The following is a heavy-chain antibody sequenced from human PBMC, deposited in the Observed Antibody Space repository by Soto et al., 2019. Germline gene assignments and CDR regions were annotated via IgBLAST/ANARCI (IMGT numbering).Heavy chain of an antibody. CDR2: INHSGST. D-gene: IGHD1-7*01. J-gene: IGHJ4*02. Sequence: SETLSLTCAVYGGSFSGYYWSWIRQPPGKGLEWIGEINHSGSTNYNPSLKSRVTISVDTSKNQFSLKLSSVTAADTAVYYCARHKKLRPNDYWGQGTLVTVSS. CDR1: GGSFSGYY. V-gene: IGHV4-34*01. CDR3: ARHKKLRPNDY.